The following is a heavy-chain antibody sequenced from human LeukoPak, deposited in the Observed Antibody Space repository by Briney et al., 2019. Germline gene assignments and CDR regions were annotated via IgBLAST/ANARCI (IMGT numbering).Heavy chain of an antibody. CDR1: GFTFSGYS. J-gene: IGHJ4*02. V-gene: IGHV3-48*02. CDR2: ISGSSNTI. D-gene: IGHD2-2*01. CDR3: ARGYCSSNSCAFDY. Sequence: GGSLRLSCAASGFTFSGYSMNWVRQAPGEGLEWVSYISGSSNTIYYADSVKGRFTISRYTAKNSLYLQMNSLRDEDSAVYYCARGYCSSNSCAFDYWGQGTLVTVSS.